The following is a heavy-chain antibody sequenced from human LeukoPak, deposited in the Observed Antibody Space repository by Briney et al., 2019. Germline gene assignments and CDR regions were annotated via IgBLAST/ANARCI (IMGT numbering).Heavy chain of an antibody. CDR3: ARQVYYDSSAKAFDV. CDR1: GYTFTSYG. J-gene: IGHJ3*01. D-gene: IGHD3-22*01. V-gene: IGHV1-18*01. Sequence: GASVKVSCKASGYTFTSYGISWVRQAPGQGLEWMGWISAYNGNTNYAQKLQARVTMTTETSTSTAYMELRSLRSDDTAVYYCARQVYYDSSAKAFDVWGQGTMVTVSS. CDR2: ISAYNGNT.